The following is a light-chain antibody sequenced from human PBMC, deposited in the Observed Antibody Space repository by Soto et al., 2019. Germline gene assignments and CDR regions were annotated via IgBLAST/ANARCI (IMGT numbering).Light chain of an antibody. CDR3: SSYTSSSTL. CDR2: EVS. Sequence: QAVVTQPASVSGSPGQSITISCTGTSSDVGSYNYVSWYQQHPGKAPKLMIYEVSDRPSAISSRFSGSKSGNTASLTISGLQTEDEADYYCSSYTSSSTLFGTGTKLTVL. CDR1: SSDVGSYNY. V-gene: IGLV2-14*01. J-gene: IGLJ1*01.